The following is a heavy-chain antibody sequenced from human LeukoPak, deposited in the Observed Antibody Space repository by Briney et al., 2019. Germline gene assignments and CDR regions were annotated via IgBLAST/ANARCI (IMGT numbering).Heavy chain of an antibody. CDR2: IYTSGST. V-gene: IGHV4-4*07. CDR1: GGSISSYY. D-gene: IGHD3-22*01. Sequence: PSETLSLTCTVSGGSISSYYWSWIRQPAGKGLEWIGRIYTSGSTNYNPSLKSRVTISVDTSKNQFSLKLSSVTAADTAVYYCAREIVTLIGVVIDSWGQGSLVTVSS. J-gene: IGHJ4*02. CDR3: AREIVTLIGVVIDS.